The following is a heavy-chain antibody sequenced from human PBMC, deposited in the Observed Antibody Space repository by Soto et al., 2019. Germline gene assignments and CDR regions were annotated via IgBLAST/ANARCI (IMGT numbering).Heavy chain of an antibody. CDR2: IKHDGSDI. D-gene: IGHD3-22*01. CDR1: GSTFSDYW. Sequence: RLSCAASGSTFSDYWMSWVRLSPGKGLEWVANIKHDGSDIRYVDSVKGRFTMSRDNAENSLYLQMSSLGAEDTAVHYCARDPYGNGYGAFDIWGQGTVVTVSS. V-gene: IGHV3-7*03. J-gene: IGHJ3*02. CDR3: ARDPYGNGYGAFDI.